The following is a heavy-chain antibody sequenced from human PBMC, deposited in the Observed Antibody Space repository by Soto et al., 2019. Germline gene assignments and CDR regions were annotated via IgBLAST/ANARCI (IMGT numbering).Heavy chain of an antibody. CDR2: ISWNSGSI. CDR3: AKSTGGTIFGVVPAFDY. V-gene: IGHV3-9*01. D-gene: IGHD3-3*01. CDR1: GFTFDDYA. J-gene: IGHJ4*02. Sequence: GGSLRLSCAASGFTFDDYAMHWVRQAPGKGLEWVSGISWNSGSIGYADSVKGRFTISRDNAKNSLYLQMNSLRAEDTALYYCAKSTGGTIFGVVPAFDYWGQGTLVTVSS.